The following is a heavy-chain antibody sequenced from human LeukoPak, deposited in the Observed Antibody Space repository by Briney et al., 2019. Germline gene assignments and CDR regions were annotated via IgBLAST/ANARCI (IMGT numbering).Heavy chain of an antibody. Sequence: PSETLSLTCNVSGYSISSGYYWGWIRQPPAKGLEWIGSIYHSGRTHYNPSLKSRVTISGDTSKNQFSLKLSSVTAAETAVYYCARGLTPDAFDIWGQGTMVTVSS. CDR1: GYSISSGYY. V-gene: IGHV4-38-2*02. CDR3: ARGLTPDAFDI. CDR2: IYHSGRT. J-gene: IGHJ3*02.